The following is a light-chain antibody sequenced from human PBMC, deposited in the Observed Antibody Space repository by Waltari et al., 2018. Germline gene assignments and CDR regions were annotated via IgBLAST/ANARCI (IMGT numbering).Light chain of an antibody. Sequence: QSVLTQPPSATGSPGQSVTISCTGTNSDLGASNYVSWYQQHPGKVPKLLIYEVTKRPSGVPDRFSGSKSGNTASLTVSGLQADDEADYYCSSYAHNNHFVFGTGTKVTVL. V-gene: IGLV2-8*01. CDR3: SSYAHNNHFV. J-gene: IGLJ1*01. CDR1: NSDLGASNY. CDR2: EVT.